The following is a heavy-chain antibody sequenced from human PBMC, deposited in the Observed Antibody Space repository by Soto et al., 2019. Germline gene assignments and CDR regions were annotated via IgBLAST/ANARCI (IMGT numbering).Heavy chain of an antibody. D-gene: IGHD5-12*01. CDR2: INADGTST. Sequence: DVQLVESGGGLVQPGGSLRLSCAASGFTFSNSWMHWVRQVSGKGLEWVSRINADGTSTSYADSVKGRFTISRDNAKNTLKLPLNRLRADDTAVYYCVKVLARGVGVPRFYFDSWGQGALVTVSS. V-gene: IGHV3-74*01. CDR1: GFTFSNSW. J-gene: IGHJ4*02. CDR3: VKVLARGVGVPRFYFDS.